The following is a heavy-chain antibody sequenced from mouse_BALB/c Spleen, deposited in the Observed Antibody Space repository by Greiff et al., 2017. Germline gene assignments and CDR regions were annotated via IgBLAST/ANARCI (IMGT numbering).Heavy chain of an antibody. D-gene: IGHD2-1*01. V-gene: IGHV14-3*02. J-gene: IGHJ4*01. Sequence: EVKLVESGAELVKPGASVKLSCTASGFNIKDTYMHWVKQRPEQGLEWIGRIDPANGNTKYDPKFQGKATITADTSSNTAYLQLSSLTSEDTAVYYCARIYYGHAMDYWGQGTSVTVSS. CDR3: ARIYYGHAMDY. CDR1: GFNIKDTY. CDR2: IDPANGNT.